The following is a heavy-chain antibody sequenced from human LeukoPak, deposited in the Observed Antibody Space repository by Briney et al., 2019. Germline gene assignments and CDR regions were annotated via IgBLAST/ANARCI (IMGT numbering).Heavy chain of an antibody. CDR1: GYTLTELS. CDR2: FDPEDGET. CDR3: ARVFTPAYYYDSSGYYSPRYLDY. V-gene: IGHV1-24*01. D-gene: IGHD3-22*01. Sequence: ASVKVSCKVSGYTLTELSMHWVRQAPGKGLEWMGGFDPEDGETIYAQKFQGRVTMTEDTSTDTAYMELSSPRSEDTAVYYCARVFTPAYYYDSSGYYSPRYLDYWGRGTLVTVSS. J-gene: IGHJ4*02.